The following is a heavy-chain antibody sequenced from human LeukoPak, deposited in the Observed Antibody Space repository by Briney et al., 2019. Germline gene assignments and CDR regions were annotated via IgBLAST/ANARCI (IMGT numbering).Heavy chain of an antibody. V-gene: IGHV4-59*12. CDR3: ARADPGAADAFDI. J-gene: IGHJ3*02. CDR1: GPREGTG. D-gene: IGHD2-15*01. Sequence: PSETLSLTCTVSGPREGTGVDCWIRQPPGKGLEWIGYIYYSGSTNYNPSLKSRVTISVDTSKNQFSLKLSSVTAADTAVYYCARADPGAADAFDIWGQGTMVTVSS. CDR2: IYYSGST.